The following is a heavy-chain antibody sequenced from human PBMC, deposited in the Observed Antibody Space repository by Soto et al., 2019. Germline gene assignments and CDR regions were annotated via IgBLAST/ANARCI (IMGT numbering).Heavy chain of an antibody. CDR3: ARDIQLWGEAFDY. V-gene: IGHV3-30-3*01. CDR2: ISYDGSNK. J-gene: IGHJ4*02. Sequence: GSLRLSCAASGFTFSSYAMHWVRQAPGKGLEWVAVISYDGSNKYYADSVKGRFTISRDNSKNTLYLQMNSLRAEDTAVYYCARDIQLWGEAFDYWGQGTLVTVSS. CDR1: GFTFSSYA. D-gene: IGHD5-18*01.